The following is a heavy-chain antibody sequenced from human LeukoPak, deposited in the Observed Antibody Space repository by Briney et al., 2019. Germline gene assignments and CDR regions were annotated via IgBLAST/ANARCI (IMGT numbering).Heavy chain of an antibody. D-gene: IGHD3-10*01. CDR1: GFTFSSYW. Sequence: PGGSLRLSCAASGFTFSSYWMSGVRQAPGKGLEWVANIKQDGSEKYYVDSVKGRFTISRDNAKNSLYLQMNSLRAEDTAVYYCARDLSSYYISVFDYWGQGTLVTVSS. V-gene: IGHV3-7*04. CDR2: IKQDGSEK. J-gene: IGHJ4*02. CDR3: ARDLSSYYISVFDY.